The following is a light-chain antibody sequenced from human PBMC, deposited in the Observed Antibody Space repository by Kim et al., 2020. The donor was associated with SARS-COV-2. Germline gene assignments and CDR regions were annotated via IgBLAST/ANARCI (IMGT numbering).Light chain of an antibody. CDR1: GLRSYY. V-gene: IGLV3-19*01. CDR2: GKN. Sequence: ALGQTVRSTCQGDGLRSYYASWYQQKPGQAPVLVIYGKNNRPSGIPDRCSGSSSGNTASLTITGAQAEDEADYYCNTRDSSGNHVVFGGGTKLTVL. J-gene: IGLJ2*01. CDR3: NTRDSSGNHVV.